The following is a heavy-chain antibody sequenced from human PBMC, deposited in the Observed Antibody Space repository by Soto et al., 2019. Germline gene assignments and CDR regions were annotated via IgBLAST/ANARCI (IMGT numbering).Heavy chain of an antibody. CDR3: ARIDYYGSGSYSTYYYYYGMDV. CDR1: GYTFTSYG. V-gene: IGHV1-18*01. J-gene: IGHJ6*02. D-gene: IGHD3-10*01. CDR2: ISAYNGNT. Sequence: ASVKVSCKASGYTFTSYGISWVRQAPGQGLEWMGWISAYNGNTNYAQKLQGRVTMTTDTSTSTAYMELRSLRSDDTAVYYCARIDYYGSGSYSTYYYYYGMDVWGQGTTVTVSS.